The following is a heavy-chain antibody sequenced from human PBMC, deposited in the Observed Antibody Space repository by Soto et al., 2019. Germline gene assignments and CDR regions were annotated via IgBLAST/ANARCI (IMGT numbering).Heavy chain of an antibody. CDR1: GYAFISFG. J-gene: IGHJ4*02. V-gene: IGHV1-18*01. CDR3: ARVNTGSYYKFDH. Sequence: QVQLVQSGAEVKNPGASAKVSCKSSGYAFISFGISWVRQAPGQGLEWMGWISHYNGNTNYAQKLQGRVTMTTDTSTNTAYLELRSLSSDDTAVYYCARVNTGSYYKFDHWGQGTLVTVPS. CDR2: ISHYNGNT. D-gene: IGHD1-26*01.